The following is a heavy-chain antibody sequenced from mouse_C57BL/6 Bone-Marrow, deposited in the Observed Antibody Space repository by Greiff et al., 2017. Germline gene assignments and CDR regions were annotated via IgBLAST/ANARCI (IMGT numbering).Heavy chain of an antibody. D-gene: IGHD1-1*01. V-gene: IGHV6-3*01. CDR1: GFTFSNYW. Sequence: EVKLVESGGGLVQPGGSMKLSCVASGFTFSNYWMNWVRQSPEKGLEWVAQIRLKSDNYATHYAESVKGRFTISRDDSKSSVYLQMNNLRAEDTGIYYCTSPITTVVGVRDYWGQGTTLTVSS. J-gene: IGHJ2*01. CDR3: TSPITTVVGVRDY. CDR2: IRLKSDNYAT.